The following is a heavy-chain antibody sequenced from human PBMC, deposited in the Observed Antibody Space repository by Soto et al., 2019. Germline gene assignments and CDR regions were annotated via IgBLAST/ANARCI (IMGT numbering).Heavy chain of an antibody. Sequence: PGESLKISCKGSGYSFTSYWISWVRQMPGKGLEWMGRIDPSDSYTNYSPSFQGHVTISADKSISTAYLQWSSLKASDTAMYYCARRGPVFGVVTTYYFDYWGQGALVTVSS. CDR1: GYSFTSYW. CDR3: ARRGPVFGVVTTYYFDY. V-gene: IGHV5-10-1*01. CDR2: IDPSDSYT. D-gene: IGHD3-3*01. J-gene: IGHJ4*02.